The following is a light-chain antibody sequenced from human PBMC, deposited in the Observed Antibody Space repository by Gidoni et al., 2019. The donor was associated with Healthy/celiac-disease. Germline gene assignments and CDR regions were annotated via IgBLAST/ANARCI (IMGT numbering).Light chain of an antibody. J-gene: IGKJ4*01. Sequence: EIVLTQSPATLSLSPGERATLSCRASQSVSSSYLAWYQQEPGQAPRLHIYCASRRATGIPDRFSGSGSGTDFTISISRLEPEDFAVYYCQKYGSSPFGGGTKVEIK. CDR1: QSVSSSY. V-gene: IGKV3-20*01. CDR2: CAS. CDR3: QKYGSSP.